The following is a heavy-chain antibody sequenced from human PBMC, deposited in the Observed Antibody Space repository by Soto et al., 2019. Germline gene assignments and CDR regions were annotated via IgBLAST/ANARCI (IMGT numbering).Heavy chain of an antibody. CDR3: ANYCVIRDGSWLYKDYYGMDV. CDR1: GFTFSSYG. CDR2: ISYDGSNK. V-gene: IGHV3-30*18. D-gene: IGHD1-26*01. Sequence: GGSLRLSCAASGFTFSSYGMHWVRQAPGKGLEWVAVISYDGSNKYYADSVKGRFTISRDNSKNTLYLQMNSLRAEDTAVYYCANYCVIRDGSWLYKDYYGMDVWGQGTTVTVSS. J-gene: IGHJ6*02.